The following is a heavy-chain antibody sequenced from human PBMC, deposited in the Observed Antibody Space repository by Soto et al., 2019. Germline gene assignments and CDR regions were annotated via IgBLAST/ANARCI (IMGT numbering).Heavy chain of an antibody. CDR2: ISSNGVRT. J-gene: IGHJ6*03. D-gene: IGHD6-6*01. CDR1: GFTLSGYA. V-gene: IGHV3-64*01. CDR3: ARRARPDFYYMDA. Sequence: EVQLAESGGGLAQPGGSLRLSCAASGFTLSGYAMDWVCQAPGKGLEYVSGISSNGVRTYSANSVQGRFTITRDNSKNTVYLQMGSLRPGDMAVYYCARRARPDFYYMDAWGKGTTVTDSS.